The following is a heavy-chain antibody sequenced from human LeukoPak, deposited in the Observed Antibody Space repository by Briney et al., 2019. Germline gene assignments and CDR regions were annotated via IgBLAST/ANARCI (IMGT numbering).Heavy chain of an antibody. Sequence: GGSLRLSCAASGFTFSSYSMTWVRQAPGKGLEWVSSISSSSYIYYADSVKGRFTISRDNAKNSLYLQMNSLRAEDTAVYYCARDQYSGSYDDYYYYGMDVWGQGTTVTVSS. D-gene: IGHD1-26*01. CDR3: ARDQYSGSYDDYYYYGMDV. J-gene: IGHJ6*02. CDR2: ISSSSYI. V-gene: IGHV3-21*01. CDR1: GFTFSSYS.